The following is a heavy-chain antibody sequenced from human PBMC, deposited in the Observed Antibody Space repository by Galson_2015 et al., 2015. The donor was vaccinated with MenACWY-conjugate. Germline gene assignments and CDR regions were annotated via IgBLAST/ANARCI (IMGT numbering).Heavy chain of an antibody. CDR2: ISDSGAAT. CDR3: AKDVYMDV. Sequence: EWVAIISDSGAATHYIDSVKGRFTISRDNSKNTLYLQMSRLRAEDTALYYCAKDVYMDVWGKGTTVSVSS. V-gene: IGHV3-23*01. J-gene: IGHJ6*03.